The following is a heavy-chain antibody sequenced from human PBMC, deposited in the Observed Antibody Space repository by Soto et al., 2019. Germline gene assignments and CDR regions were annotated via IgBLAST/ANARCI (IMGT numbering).Heavy chain of an antibody. D-gene: IGHD3-16*01. CDR3: VDPPAYDINSNAYSAV. J-gene: IGHJ4*02. CDR2: IGTNGGST. CDR1: GFTFSSYS. Sequence: GGSLRLSCSASGFTFSSYSIHWVRQAPGKGLEYVSSIGTNGGSTFYADSVKGRFTISRDNSKNTLYLQMNSLRAEDTAEYYWVDPPAYDINSNAYSAVWGQGTLVTVSS. V-gene: IGHV3-64D*06.